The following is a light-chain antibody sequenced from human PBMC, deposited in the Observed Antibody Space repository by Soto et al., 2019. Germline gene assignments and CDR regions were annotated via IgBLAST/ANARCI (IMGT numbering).Light chain of an antibody. CDR2: KDT. J-gene: IGLJ1*01. V-gene: IGLV3-25*03. Sequence: SYELTQPPSVSVSPGQTASITCSGDALAKQYAYCYQQKAGHAPILVIYKDTERPSGIPERFSGSSSGTTVTLTISGVQAEDEADYYCPSADISGPYVFGIGTKLTVL. CDR1: ALAKQY. CDR3: PSADISGPYV.